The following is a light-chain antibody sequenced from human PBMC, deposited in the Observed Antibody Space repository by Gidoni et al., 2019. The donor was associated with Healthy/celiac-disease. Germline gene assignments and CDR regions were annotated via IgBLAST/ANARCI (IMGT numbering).Light chain of an antibody. Sequence: EIVMTQSPATLSVSPGERATLSCRASQSVSSNLAWYQQKPGQAPRLLIYGASTRATGIPARFSGSGSGTEFTLTISSLQSEDFAVYYCQQYNNWPPCSCGQXTKLEIK. CDR1: QSVSSN. J-gene: IGKJ2*04. CDR2: GAS. CDR3: QQYNNWPPCS. V-gene: IGKV3-15*01.